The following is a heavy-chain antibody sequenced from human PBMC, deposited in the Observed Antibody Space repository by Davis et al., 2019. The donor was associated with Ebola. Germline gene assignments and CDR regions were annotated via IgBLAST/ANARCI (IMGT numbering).Heavy chain of an antibody. CDR2: ISYDGSNK. Sequence: GGSLRLSCAASGFTFSSYGMHWVRQAPGKGLEWVAVISYDGSNKYYADSVKGRFTISRDNSKNTLYLQMNSLRAEDTAVYYCARALDCSSTSCPSPHWGQGTLVTVSS. D-gene: IGHD2-2*01. J-gene: IGHJ4*02. CDR3: ARALDCSSTSCPSPH. V-gene: IGHV3-30*03. CDR1: GFTFSSYG.